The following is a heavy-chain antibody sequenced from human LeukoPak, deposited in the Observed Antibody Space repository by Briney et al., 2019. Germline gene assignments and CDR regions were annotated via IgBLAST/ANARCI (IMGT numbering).Heavy chain of an antibody. CDR3: ARDLKTGDDAFDI. Sequence: SETLSLTCTVSGGSISSSSYYWVWIRQPPGKGLEWIGTIDYSGTTYYKPSLKSRVTISVDTSKNQFSLKLSSVTAADTAVYYCARDLKTGDDAFDIWGQGTMVTVSS. D-gene: IGHD7-27*01. J-gene: IGHJ3*02. V-gene: IGHV4-39*07. CDR1: GGSISSSSYY. CDR2: IDYSGTT.